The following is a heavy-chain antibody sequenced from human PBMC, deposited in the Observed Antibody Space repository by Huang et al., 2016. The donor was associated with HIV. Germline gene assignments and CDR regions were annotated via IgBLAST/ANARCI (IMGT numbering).Heavy chain of an antibody. J-gene: IGHJ4*02. D-gene: IGHD4-17*01. Sequence: QLQLQESGSGLVKPSQTLSLTCTVSGGSISSGGYSWSWIRQPPGKGLEWIGYISHSGSTYYNPSLKRRITMSVDRSTNHFSLKLTSVTAADTAVYYCARGILGAVTTNYFDYWGQGTLVTVSS. CDR2: ISHSGST. V-gene: IGHV4-30-2*01. CDR3: ARGILGAVTTNYFDY. CDR1: GGSISSGGYS.